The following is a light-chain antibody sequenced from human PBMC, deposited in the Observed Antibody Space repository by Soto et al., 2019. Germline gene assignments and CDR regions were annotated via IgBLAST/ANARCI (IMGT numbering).Light chain of an antibody. CDR1: QTISNS. J-gene: IGKJ2*01. CDR2: KAS. Sequence: DIQMTQSPSTLSASVGDRVTITCRASQTISNSLAWYQQKPGKAPKLLIYKASSLESGVPSRFGGRGSGTEFTLTISSLQPDDFATYYCQHYNDYSPYTFGQGTKLEIK. CDR3: QHYNDYSPYT. V-gene: IGKV1-5*03.